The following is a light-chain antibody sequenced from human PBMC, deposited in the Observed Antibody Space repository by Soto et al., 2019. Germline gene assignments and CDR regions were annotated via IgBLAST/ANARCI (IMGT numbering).Light chain of an antibody. Sequence: EIVLTQSPATLSLSPGERATLSCRASQSVSTYLAWYQQKPGQVPRLLIYDASNRATGIPARFSGSGSGTDFTLTISCLEPEDFAVYYCQQRSNWHTFGQGTKLEIK. CDR1: QSVSTY. CDR2: DAS. CDR3: QQRSNWHT. V-gene: IGKV3-11*01. J-gene: IGKJ2*01.